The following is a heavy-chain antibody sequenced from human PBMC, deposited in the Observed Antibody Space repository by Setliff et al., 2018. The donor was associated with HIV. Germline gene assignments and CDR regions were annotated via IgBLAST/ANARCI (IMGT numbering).Heavy chain of an antibody. CDR1: GGSFSGYH. D-gene: IGHD5-18*01. CDR2: INHSGRT. Sequence: PSETLSLTCAVYGGSFSGYHWNWIRQPPGKGLEWIGEINHSGRTNYNPSLKSRVTISVDTSKNQFSLKLRSVTAADTAMHYCARHLAMGGIQLWFVDDYFDYWGQGTLVTVSS. J-gene: IGHJ4*02. V-gene: IGHV4-34*01. CDR3: ARHLAMGGIQLWFVDDYFDY.